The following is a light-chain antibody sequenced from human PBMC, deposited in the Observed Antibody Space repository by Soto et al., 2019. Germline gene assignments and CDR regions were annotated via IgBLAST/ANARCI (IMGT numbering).Light chain of an antibody. CDR1: QSVSSL. Sequence: EVGMAQSPATLSLSPWERATLSCRASQSVSSLLAWYQQKPGQAPRLLIYRASTRATGISGRFSGSGSGTEFTLTITSLQSEDFAVYYCQQYNEWPITFGQGTRLEIK. CDR2: RAS. J-gene: IGKJ5*01. V-gene: IGKV3-15*01. CDR3: QQYNEWPIT.